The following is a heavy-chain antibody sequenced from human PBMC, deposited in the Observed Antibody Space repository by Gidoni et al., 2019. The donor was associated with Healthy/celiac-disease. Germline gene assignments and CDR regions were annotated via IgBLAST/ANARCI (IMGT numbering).Heavy chain of an antibody. CDR2: IKQDGSEK. D-gene: IGHD3-16*01. V-gene: IGHV3-7*01. CDR3: ARDRGEGHYGMDV. Sequence: EVQLVESGGGLVQPGGSLRLSCAASGFTSSSYWMSWVRQAPGKGLEWVANIKQDGSEKYYVDSVKGRFTISRDNAKNSLYLQMNSLRAEDTAVYYCARDRGEGHYGMDVWGQGTTVTVSS. CDR1: GFTSSSYW. J-gene: IGHJ6*02.